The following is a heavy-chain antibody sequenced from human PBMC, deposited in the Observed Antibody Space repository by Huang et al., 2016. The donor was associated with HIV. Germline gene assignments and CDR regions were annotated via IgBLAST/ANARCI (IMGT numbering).Heavy chain of an antibody. CDR1: GFTFSSYW. CDR3: VRDPRIQSWLNYFDY. Sequence: EVQLVESGGGLVQPGGSLRLSCAASGFTFSSYWMHWVRQAPGKGVVWVVRINMDGSSSGYADSVKGRFTISRDNAKNTLDLQMNSLRAEDTAVYYCVRDPRIQSWLNYFDYWGQGTLVSVSS. J-gene: IGHJ4*02. CDR2: INMDGSSS. V-gene: IGHV3-74*01. D-gene: IGHD3-22*01.